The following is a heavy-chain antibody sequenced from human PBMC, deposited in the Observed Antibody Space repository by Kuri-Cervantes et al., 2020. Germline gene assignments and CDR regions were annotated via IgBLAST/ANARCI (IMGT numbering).Heavy chain of an antibody. J-gene: IGHJ4*02. D-gene: IGHD3-10*01. CDR3: AKMSYYYGSSPWLIDS. CDR2: ISGSGGST. Sequence: GGSLRLSCAASGFTFSSYAMSWVRQAPGKGLEWVSAISGSGGSTYYADSVKGRFTISRDNSKNTLYLQMNSLRAEDTAIYYCAKMSYYYGSSPWLIDSWGQGALVTVSS. V-gene: IGHV3-23*01. CDR1: GFTFSSYA.